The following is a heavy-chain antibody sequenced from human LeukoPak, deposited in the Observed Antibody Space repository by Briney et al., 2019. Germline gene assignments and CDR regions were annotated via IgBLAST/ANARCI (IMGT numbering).Heavy chain of an antibody. J-gene: IGHJ3*02. CDR2: IYPNSGGT. D-gene: IGHD3-3*01. V-gene: IGHV1-2*02. CDR1: GGTFSSYA. Sequence: GSSVKVSCKASGGTFSSYAISWVRQAPGQGLEWMGWIYPNSGGTNSAQKFQGRVTMTRDTSISTAYMELSRLRSDDTAVYYCVKMYYDFWSAFDIWGQGTMVTVSS. CDR3: VKMYYDFWSAFDI.